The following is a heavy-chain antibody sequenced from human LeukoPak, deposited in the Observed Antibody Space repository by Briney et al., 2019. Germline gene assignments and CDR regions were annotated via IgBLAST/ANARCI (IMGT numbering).Heavy chain of an antibody. CDR1: GGSISGYY. D-gene: IGHD6-25*01. CDR2: IYPSGNS. Sequence: PSETLSLTCTVSGGSISGYYWNWIRQPPGKGLEWLGYIYPSGNSDYNPSLKSRVSMSVDTSKKRISLRLSSVTAADTAVYCTRRTRIAAGVYNIDFWGQGTLVTVSS. V-gene: IGHV4-4*09. CDR3: RRTRIAAGVYNIDF. J-gene: IGHJ4*02.